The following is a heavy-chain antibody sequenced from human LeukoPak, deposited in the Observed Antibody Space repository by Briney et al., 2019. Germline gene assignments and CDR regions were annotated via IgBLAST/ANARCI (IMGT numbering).Heavy chain of an antibody. J-gene: IGHJ6*03. Sequence: ASVKVSCKASGGTFSSYAISWVRQAPAQGLEWMGGIIPIFGTANYAQKFQGRVTITTDESTSTAYMELSSLRSEDTAVYYCAGVVPAAPSNYYYYMDVWGKGTTVTVSS. V-gene: IGHV1-69*05. D-gene: IGHD2-2*01. CDR2: IIPIFGTA. CDR3: AGVVPAAPSNYYYYMDV. CDR1: GGTFSSYA.